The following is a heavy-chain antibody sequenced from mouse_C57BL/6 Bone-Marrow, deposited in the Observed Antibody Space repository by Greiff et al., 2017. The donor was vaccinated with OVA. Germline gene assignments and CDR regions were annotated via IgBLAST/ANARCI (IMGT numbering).Heavy chain of an antibody. CDR1: GFTIKDDY. J-gene: IGHJ1*03. CDR3: TFSYSKYVGWYFDV. CDR2: IDPENGGT. V-gene: IGHV14-4*01. Sequence: VQLQQSGAELVRPGASVKLSCTASGFTIKDDYMHWVKQRPEQGLEWIGWIDPENGGTKYASKFQGKATITADKSSNTAYLQLSSLTSEDTAVYYCTFSYSKYVGWYFDVGGTGTAVTVSS. D-gene: IGHD2-5*01.